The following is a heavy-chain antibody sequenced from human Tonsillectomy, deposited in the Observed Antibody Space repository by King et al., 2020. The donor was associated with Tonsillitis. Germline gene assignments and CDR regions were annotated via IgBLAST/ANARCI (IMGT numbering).Heavy chain of an antibody. CDR2: IKPDGSVK. CDR3: ARDQAYTSFDY. V-gene: IGHV3-7*04. D-gene: IGHD6-19*01. J-gene: IGHJ4*02. CDR1: ECTFSTSW. Sequence: VQLVESGGGLVQPGGSLKLSCAASECTFSTSWMTWVRQAPGKGLQWVATIKPDGSVKYYAESVKGRFTVSRDNAKNSLDLQMNSLRSEDTALYYCARDQAYTSFDYWGQGTLVSVSS.